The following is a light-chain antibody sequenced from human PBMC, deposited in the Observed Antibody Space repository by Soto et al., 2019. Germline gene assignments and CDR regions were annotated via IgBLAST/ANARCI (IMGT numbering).Light chain of an antibody. CDR2: DAS. Sequence: EIVLTQSPCTLSLSPGERASLSCRASQSVSSYLAWYQQKPGQAPRLLIYDASNRATGIPARFSGSGSGTDFTLTISSLEPEDFAVYYCQQRSNWPLTFGQGTKVDIK. V-gene: IGKV3-11*01. CDR1: QSVSSY. CDR3: QQRSNWPLT. J-gene: IGKJ1*01.